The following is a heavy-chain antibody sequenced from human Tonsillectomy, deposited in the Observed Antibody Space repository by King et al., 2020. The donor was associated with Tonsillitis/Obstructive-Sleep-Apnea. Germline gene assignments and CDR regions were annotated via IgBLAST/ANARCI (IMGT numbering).Heavy chain of an antibody. D-gene: IGHD2-15*01. CDR1: GFSLSTTGVG. CDR3: AHSATCTGGSCAFDT. CDR2: IYWDDDK. J-gene: IGHJ3*02. V-gene: IGHV2-5*02. Sequence: TLKESGPALVKPTQTLTLTCTFSGFSLSTTGVGLAWIRQPPGKALEWLGLIYWDDDKRYSPSLKNRLTITRDTSKHQVILTATNMDPVDTGTYYCAHSATCTGGSCAFDTWGQGTLGTVSS.